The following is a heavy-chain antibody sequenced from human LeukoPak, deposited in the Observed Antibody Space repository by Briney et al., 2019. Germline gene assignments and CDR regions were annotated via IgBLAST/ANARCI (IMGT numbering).Heavy chain of an antibody. CDR1: GGTSSYYP. CDR2: IIPLYGTT. D-gene: IGHD3-10*01. Sequence: SVKVSCKASGGTSSYYPISWVRQAPGQGLEWLGSIIPLYGTTKSAQKFLGRVTTTADKSTNTLYMELDSLTSDDTAVYYCVREEGTSGAFDIWGQGTLVTVSS. J-gene: IGHJ3*02. V-gene: IGHV1-69*06. CDR3: VREEGTSGAFDI.